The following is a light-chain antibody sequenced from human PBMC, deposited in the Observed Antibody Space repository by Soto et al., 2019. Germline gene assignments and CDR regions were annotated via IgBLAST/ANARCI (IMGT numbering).Light chain of an antibody. V-gene: IGKV3-15*01. CDR2: DAS. J-gene: IGKJ1*01. Sequence: IVWTPSPDTLSLSPGERATLSCRASQTVSSARLAWFQQKPGQAPRLLIYDASTRATGIPARFSGSGSGTEFTLTISSLQSEDFAVYYCQQYNSWPETFGQGTNVDIK. CDR1: QTVSSA. CDR3: QQYNSWPET.